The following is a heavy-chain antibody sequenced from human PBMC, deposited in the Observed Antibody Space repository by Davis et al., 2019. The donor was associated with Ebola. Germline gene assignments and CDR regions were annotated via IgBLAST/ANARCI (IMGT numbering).Heavy chain of an antibody. V-gene: IGHV4-38-2*01. D-gene: IGHD3-3*01. CDR2: IYHSGST. CDR1: GYSISSGYY. Sequence: PSETLSLTCAVSGYSISSGYYWGWIRQPPGKGLEWIGSIYHSGSTYYNPSLKSRVTISVDTSKNQFSLKLSSVTAADTAVYYCARLGWDHDFWSGYYMTNYYYYYGMDVWGQGTTVTVSS. J-gene: IGHJ6*02. CDR3: ARLGWDHDFWSGYYMTNYYYYYGMDV.